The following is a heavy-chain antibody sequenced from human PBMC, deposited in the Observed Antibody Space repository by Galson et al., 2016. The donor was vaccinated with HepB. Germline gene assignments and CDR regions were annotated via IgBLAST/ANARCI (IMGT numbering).Heavy chain of an antibody. J-gene: IGHJ4*02. CDR3: ARDRGGGAPKLVIFDY. V-gene: IGHV3-53*01. Sequence: SLRLSCAASGFSVSSNYIIWVRQAPGKGLEWVSAIYSGGSTYYADAVKGHFTVSRDNPKNTVYLQMNSLRAEDTAVYFCARDRGGGAPKLVIFDYWGQGTLVTVSS. CDR1: GFSVSSNY. CDR2: IYSGGST. D-gene: IGHD3-16*01.